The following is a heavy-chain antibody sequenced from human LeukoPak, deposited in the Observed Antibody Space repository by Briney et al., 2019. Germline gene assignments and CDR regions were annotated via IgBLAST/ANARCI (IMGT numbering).Heavy chain of an antibody. CDR2: INWNSGSI. J-gene: IGHJ4*02. Sequence: GGSLRLSCAASGFTFDDYGMSWVRQAPGKGLEWVSGINWNSGSIGYADSVKGRFTISRDNAKNSLYLQMNSLRAEDTALYYCAKDTYYDILTGYSPQGGFDYWGQGTLVTVSS. CDR1: GFTFDDYG. CDR3: AKDTYYDILTGYSPQGGFDY. V-gene: IGHV3-20*04. D-gene: IGHD3-9*01.